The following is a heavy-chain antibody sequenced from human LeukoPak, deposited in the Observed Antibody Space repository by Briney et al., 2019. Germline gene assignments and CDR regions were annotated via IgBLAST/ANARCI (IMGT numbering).Heavy chain of an antibody. CDR2: INPSGGST. V-gene: IGHV1-46*01. D-gene: IGHD6-19*01. CDR1: GYTFTSYY. Sequence: ASVKVSCKASGYTFTSYYMHWVRQAPGQGLEWMGIINPSGGSTGYAQKFQGRVTITRNTSISTAYMELSSLRSEDTAVYYCARSVAGRYDYWGQGTLVTVSS. J-gene: IGHJ4*02. CDR3: ARSVAGRYDY.